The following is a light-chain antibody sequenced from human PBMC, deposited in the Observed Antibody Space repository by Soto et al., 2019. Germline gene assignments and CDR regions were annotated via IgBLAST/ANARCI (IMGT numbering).Light chain of an antibody. Sequence: QSVLTQPASVSGSPGQSITISCTGTSSDVVFYNYVSWYQQHPGKVPKLMIYDVSNRPSGVSNRFSGSKSGNTASLTISGLQAEDEADYYCCSYTTSNTRQIVFGTGTKVTVL. V-gene: IGLV2-14*01. CDR2: DVS. J-gene: IGLJ1*01. CDR1: SSDVVFYNY. CDR3: CSYTTSNTRQIV.